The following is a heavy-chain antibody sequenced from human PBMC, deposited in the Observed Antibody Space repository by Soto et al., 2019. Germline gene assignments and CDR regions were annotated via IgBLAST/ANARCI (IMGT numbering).Heavy chain of an antibody. J-gene: IGHJ4*02. Sequence: SETLSLTCTVSGGSISSGGYSWSWIRQPPGKGLEWIGYIYHSGSTYYNPSLKSRVTISVDRSKNQFSLKLSSVTAADTAVYYCARFVDSTLKYYFDYWGQGTLVTVSS. D-gene: IGHD2-2*01. CDR3: ARFVDSTLKYYFDY. V-gene: IGHV4-30-2*01. CDR1: GGSISSGGYS. CDR2: IYHSGST.